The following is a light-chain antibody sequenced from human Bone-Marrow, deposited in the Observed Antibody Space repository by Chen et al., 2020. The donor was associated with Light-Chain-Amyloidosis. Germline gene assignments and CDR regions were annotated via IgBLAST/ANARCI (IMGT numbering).Light chain of an antibody. Sequence: SYALPQPPSVSVSPGPTARTPCSGDDLPTKYAYWYQQKPGQAPVLVIHRDTERPSGISERFSGSSSGTTATLTISGVQAEDEADYHCQSADSSGTYEVIFGGGTKLTVL. V-gene: IGLV3-25*03. J-gene: IGLJ2*01. CDR3: QSADSSGTYEVI. CDR1: DLPTKY. CDR2: RDT.